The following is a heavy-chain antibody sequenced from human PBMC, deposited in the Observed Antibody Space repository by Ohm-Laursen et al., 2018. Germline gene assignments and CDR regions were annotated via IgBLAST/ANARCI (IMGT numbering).Heavy chain of an antibody. V-gene: IGHV4-34*01. D-gene: IGHD6-19*01. Sequence: GTLSLTCVVYGGSFSGYYWNWIRQPPGKGLEWIGEINHSRSTKYNSSFKSRVTISVDTSKNQFSLKLSSVTAADTAVYYCARGFSGWWGRIDYWGQGILVTVS. CDR2: INHSRST. CDR1: GGSFSGYY. CDR3: ARGFSGWWGRIDY. J-gene: IGHJ4*02.